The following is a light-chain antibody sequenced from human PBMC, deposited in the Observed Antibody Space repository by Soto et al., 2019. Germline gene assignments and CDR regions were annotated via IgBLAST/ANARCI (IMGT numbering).Light chain of an antibody. CDR1: SSNIGAGYD. Sequence: QSVLTHPPSVSGAPGQRVTISCTGSSSNIGAGYDVHWYQQLPRTAPKLPIYGNSNRPSGVPDRFSGSKSGTSASLAITGLQAEDEADYYCQSYDSSLSAPYVFGTGTKVTVL. CDR3: QSYDSSLSAPYV. V-gene: IGLV1-40*01. J-gene: IGLJ1*01. CDR2: GNS.